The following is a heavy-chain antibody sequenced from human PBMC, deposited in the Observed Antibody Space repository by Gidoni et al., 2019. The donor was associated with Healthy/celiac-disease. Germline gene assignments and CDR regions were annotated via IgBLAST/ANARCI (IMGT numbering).Heavy chain of an antibody. J-gene: IGHJ4*02. Sequence: EVQLVASGGGLVTPGGSLRLSCAASGFTFSSYSMNWVRQAPGKGLEWVSSISVSSSCIYYADSVKGRFTISRDNAKNSLYLQMNSLRDEDTAVYYCARDTTTDYVTFDYWGQGTLVTVSS. V-gene: IGHV3-21*01. CDR1: GFTFSSYS. D-gene: IGHD3-10*02. CDR2: ISVSSSCI. CDR3: ARDTTTDYVTFDY.